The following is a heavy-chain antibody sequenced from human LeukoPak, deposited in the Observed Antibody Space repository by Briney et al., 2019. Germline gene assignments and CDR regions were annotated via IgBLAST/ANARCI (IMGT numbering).Heavy chain of an antibody. Sequence: GRSLRLFCAASGFTFSSYAMYWVRQAPGKGLEWVAVISYDGNNKYYADSVKGRFTISRDDSKNTLSLQMNSLRAEDTAVYYCARDGWYSRSYSYFQHWGQGTLVTVSS. CDR1: GFTFSSYA. D-gene: IGHD1-26*01. J-gene: IGHJ1*01. CDR3: ARDGWYSRSYSYFQH. CDR2: ISYDGNNK. V-gene: IGHV3-30-3*01.